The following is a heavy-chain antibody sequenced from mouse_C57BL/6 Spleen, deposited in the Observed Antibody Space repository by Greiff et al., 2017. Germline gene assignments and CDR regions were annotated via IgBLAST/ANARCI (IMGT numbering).Heavy chain of an antibody. CDR1: GFTFSSYA. D-gene: IGHD3-2*02. J-gene: IGHJ4*01. CDR2: ISSGGDYI. CDR3: TRGGSGYGYAMDY. Sequence: EVNVVESGEGLVKPGGSLKLSCAASGFTFSSYAMSWVRQTPEKRLEWVAYISSGGDYIYYADTVKGRFTISRDNARNTLYLQMSSLKSEDTAMYYCTRGGSGYGYAMDYWGQGTSVTVSS. V-gene: IGHV5-9-1*02.